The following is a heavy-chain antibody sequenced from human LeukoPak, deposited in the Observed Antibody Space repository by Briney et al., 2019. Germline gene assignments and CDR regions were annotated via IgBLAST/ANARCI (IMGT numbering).Heavy chain of an antibody. CDR3: ARSITMVRGVIPRHNWFDP. J-gene: IGHJ5*02. Sequence: SVKVSCKASGGTFSSYAISWVRQAPGQGLEWMGGIIPIFGTANYAQKFQGRVTITANESTSTAYMELSSLRSEDTAVYYCARSITMVRGVIPRHNWFDPWGQGTLVTVSS. CDR1: GGTFSSYA. CDR2: IIPIFGTA. V-gene: IGHV1-69*13. D-gene: IGHD3-10*01.